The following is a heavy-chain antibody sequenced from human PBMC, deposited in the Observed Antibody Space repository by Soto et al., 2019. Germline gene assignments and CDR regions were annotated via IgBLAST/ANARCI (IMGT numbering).Heavy chain of an antibody. CDR3: AKVKYCSTTSCTYYYGMDV. V-gene: IGHV3-23*01. Sequence: EEQLLESGGGLEQPGGSLRLSCAASGFTFSSYAMSWARQAPGKGLEWVSSISGSDDTTYYADSVKGRFTISRDNSKSTLYLQMNSLRAEDTAVYYCAKVKYCSTTSCTYYYGMDVWGQGTTVTVSS. D-gene: IGHD2-2*01. CDR1: GFTFSSYA. J-gene: IGHJ6*02. CDR2: ISGSDDTT.